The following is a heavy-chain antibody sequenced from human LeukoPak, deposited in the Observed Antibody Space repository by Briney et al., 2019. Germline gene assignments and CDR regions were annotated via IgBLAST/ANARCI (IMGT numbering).Heavy chain of an antibody. CDR2: TRCSGGRT. J-gene: IGHJ3*02. D-gene: IGHD2-15*01. CDR3: ANGPGDCSGGSCWFEAFDI. CDR1: GFTFSSLA. Sequence: GGSLTLSCAVSGFTFSSLAVRWARHAPGEGREWVPATRCSGGRTYYADSVKGRFTISRDNSKNTLYLQISSLRAEDTAVYYCANGPGDCSGGSCWFEAFDIWGEGTIVSVCS. V-gene: IGHV3-23*01.